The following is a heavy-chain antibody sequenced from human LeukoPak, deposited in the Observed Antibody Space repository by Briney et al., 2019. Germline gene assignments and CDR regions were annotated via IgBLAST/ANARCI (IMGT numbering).Heavy chain of an antibody. V-gene: IGHV4-59*12. CDR1: GGSISSYY. CDR3: ARDRRVGGYEAFDI. CDR2: IYYSGST. Sequence: PSETLSLTCTVSGGSISSYYWSWIRQPPGKGLEWIGYIYYSGSTNYNPSLESRVTISVDTSKNQFSLKLSSVTAADTAVYYCARDRRVGGYEAFDIWGQGTMVTVSS. D-gene: IGHD6-19*01. J-gene: IGHJ3*02.